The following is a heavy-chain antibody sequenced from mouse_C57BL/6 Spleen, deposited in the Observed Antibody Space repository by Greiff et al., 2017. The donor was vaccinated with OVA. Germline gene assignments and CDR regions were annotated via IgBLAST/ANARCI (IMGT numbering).Heavy chain of an antibody. V-gene: IGHV1-76*01. CDR2: IYPGSGNT. CDR1: GYTFTDYY. CDR3: ARSDYYYYAMDY. D-gene: IGHD1-1*01. J-gene: IGHJ4*01. Sequence: QVQLQQSGAELVRPGASVKLSCKASGYTFTDYYINWVKQRPGQGLEWIARIYPGSGNTYYNEKFKGKATLTAEKSSSTAYMQLSSLTSEDSAVYFCARSDYYYYAMDYWGQGTSVTVSS.